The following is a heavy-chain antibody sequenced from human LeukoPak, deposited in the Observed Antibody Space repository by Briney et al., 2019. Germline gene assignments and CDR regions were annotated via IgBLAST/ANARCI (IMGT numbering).Heavy chain of an antibody. CDR1: RFTFSSYW. CDR3: ARHWGTRAWLDP. CDR2: IKQDGSEK. Sequence: GGSLRLSCAASRFTFSSYWMSWVRQAPGKGLEWVANIKQDGSEKYYVDSVKGRFTISRDNAKNSLYLVMNSLRAEDTAVYYCARHWGTRAWLDPWGQGTLVTVSS. V-gene: IGHV3-7*01. D-gene: IGHD3-16*01. J-gene: IGHJ5*02.